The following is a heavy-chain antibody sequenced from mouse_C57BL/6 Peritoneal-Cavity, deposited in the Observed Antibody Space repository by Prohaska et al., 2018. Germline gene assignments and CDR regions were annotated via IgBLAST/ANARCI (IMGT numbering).Heavy chain of an antibody. D-gene: IGHD4-1*01. CDR2: INPSNGGT. J-gene: IGHJ2*01. CDR1: GYTFTSYW. V-gene: IGHV1-53*01. CDR3: ARWMGRGFDY. Sequence: SVKLSCKASGYTFTSYWMPWVKQRPGQRLEWIGNINPSNGGTNYNEKFKSKATLTVDKSSSTAYMQLSSLTSEDSAVYYCARWMGRGFDYWGQGTTLTVSS.